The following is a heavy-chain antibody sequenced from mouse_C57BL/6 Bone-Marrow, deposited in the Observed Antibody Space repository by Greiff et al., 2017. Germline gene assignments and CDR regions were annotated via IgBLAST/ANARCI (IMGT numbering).Heavy chain of an antibody. V-gene: IGHV5-9-1*02. CDR1: GFTFSSYA. CDR2: ISSGGDYI. CDR3: TRDQGGSRITTCAY. Sequence: EVMLVESGAGLVKPGGSLKLSCAASGFTFSSYAMSWVRQTPEKRLEWVAYISSGGDYIYYADTVKGRFTISRDNARNTLYLQMSRLKSEDTAMYYCTRDQGGSRITTCAYCGQGTLVTVAA. D-gene: IGHD2-4*01. J-gene: IGHJ3*01.